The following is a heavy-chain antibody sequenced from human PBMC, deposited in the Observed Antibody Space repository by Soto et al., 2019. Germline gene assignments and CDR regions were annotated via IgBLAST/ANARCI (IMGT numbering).Heavy chain of an antibody. D-gene: IGHD2-15*01. J-gene: IGHJ4*02. CDR3: ARGQVVASQH. V-gene: IGHV4-30-2*01. CDR1: GGSISSGGYS. CDR2: IYHSGST. Sequence: SETLSLTCAVSGGSISSGGYSWSWIRQPPGKGLEWIGYIYHSGSTYYNPSLKSRVTISVDRSKNQFSLKLSSVTAADTAVYYCARGQVVASQHWGQGTLVTVSS.